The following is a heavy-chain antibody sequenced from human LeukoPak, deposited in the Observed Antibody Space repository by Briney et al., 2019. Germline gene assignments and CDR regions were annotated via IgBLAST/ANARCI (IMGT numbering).Heavy chain of an antibody. D-gene: IGHD6-13*01. J-gene: IGHJ4*02. CDR1: GGSFSGYY. V-gene: IGHV4-34*01. CDR2: INHSGST. CDR3: ARLVPYSSNWYFDY. Sequence: SETLSLTCAVYGGSFSGYYWSWIRQPPGKGLEWIGEINHSGSTNYNPSLKSRVTISVDTSKNQFSLKLSSVTAADTAVYYCARLVPYSSNWYFDYWGQGTLVTVSS.